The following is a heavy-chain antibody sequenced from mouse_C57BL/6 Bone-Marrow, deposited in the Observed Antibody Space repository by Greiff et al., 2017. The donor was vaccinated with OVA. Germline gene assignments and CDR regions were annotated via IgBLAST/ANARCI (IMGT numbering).Heavy chain of an antibody. V-gene: IGHV5-4*01. CDR3: ARDGRFSWFAY. J-gene: IGHJ3*01. Sequence: EVQVVESGGGLVKPGGSLKLSCAASGFTFSSYAMSWVRQTPEKRLGWVATISDGGSYTYYPDNVKGRFTISRDNAKNNLYLQMSHLKSEDTAMYYCARDGRFSWFAYWGQGTLVTVSA. CDR2: ISDGGSYT. CDR1: GFTFSSYA.